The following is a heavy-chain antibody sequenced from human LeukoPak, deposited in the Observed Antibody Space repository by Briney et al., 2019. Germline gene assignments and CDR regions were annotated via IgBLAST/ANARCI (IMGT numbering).Heavy chain of an antibody. CDR1: GFTFSSYW. CDR3: ARGGAYSYGYVGY. V-gene: IGHV3-74*01. Sequence: GGSLRLSCAASGFTFSSYWMHWVRQPPGKGLVWVSCINSHGSTTSYADFVKGRFTISRDNDKNTVYLQLNSLRAEDTDVYYCARGGAYSYGYVGYWGQGTLVTVSS. CDR2: INSHGSTT. D-gene: IGHD5-18*01. J-gene: IGHJ4*02.